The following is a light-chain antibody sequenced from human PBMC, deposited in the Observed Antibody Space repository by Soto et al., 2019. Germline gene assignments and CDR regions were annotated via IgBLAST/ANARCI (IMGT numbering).Light chain of an antibody. Sequence: QSALTQPASVSGSPGQSITISCTGSSGDIGSYNRVSWYQQHPGKAPKLIIYEVTDRPSGDSNRFSGSKSGNTASLTISGLQAEHEAEYYCSSYTNINTRACVFGTGTKLTVL. J-gene: IGLJ1*01. CDR2: EVT. CDR1: SGDIGSYNR. CDR3: SSYTNINTRACV. V-gene: IGLV2-14*01.